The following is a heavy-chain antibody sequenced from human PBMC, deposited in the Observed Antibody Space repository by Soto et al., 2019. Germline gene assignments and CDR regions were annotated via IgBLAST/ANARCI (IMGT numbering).Heavy chain of an antibody. CDR1: GASISSSSYY. D-gene: IGHD2-15*01. CDR3: ASYSLPRRTDYFDY. Sequence: PPETLSLTCTVSGASISSSSYYWRRIRQPPGKGLECLGRIYYRGSTYYNPSLKSRVTISVDTSKNQFSLKLSSVTAADTVVYYCASYSLPRRTDYFDYWGQGTLVTVSS. CDR2: IYYRGST. J-gene: IGHJ4*02. V-gene: IGHV4-39*01.